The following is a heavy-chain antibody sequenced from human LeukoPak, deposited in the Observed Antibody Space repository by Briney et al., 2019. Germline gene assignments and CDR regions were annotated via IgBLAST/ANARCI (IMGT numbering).Heavy chain of an antibody. V-gene: IGHV3-48*01. D-gene: IGHD1-20*01. Sequence: PGGSLRLSCAASGFTFSSYSMNWVRQAPGKGLEWVSYISSSSSTIYYADSVKGRFTISRDNSKNTLYLQMNSLRAEDTAVYYCAKGRRYNWNYFDYWGQGTLVTVSS. CDR1: GFTFSSYS. J-gene: IGHJ4*02. CDR2: ISSSSSTI. CDR3: AKGRRYNWNYFDY.